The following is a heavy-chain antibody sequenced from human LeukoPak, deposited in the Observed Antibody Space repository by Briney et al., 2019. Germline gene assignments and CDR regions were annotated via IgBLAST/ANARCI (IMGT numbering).Heavy chain of an antibody. CDR3: AKEGPLASCSSISCYTYPGY. J-gene: IGHJ4*02. CDR1: GGTFSSYA. Sequence: AASVKVSCKASGGTFSSYAISWVRQAPGQGLEWMGRIIPILGIANYAQKFQGRVTITADKSTSTAYMELSSLRAEDTAMYYCAKEGPLASCSSISCYTYPGYWGQGPLVTVSS. CDR2: IIPILGIA. D-gene: IGHD2-2*02. V-gene: IGHV1-69*04.